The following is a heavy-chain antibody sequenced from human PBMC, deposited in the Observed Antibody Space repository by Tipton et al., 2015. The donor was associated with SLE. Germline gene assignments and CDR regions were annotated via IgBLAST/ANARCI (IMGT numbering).Heavy chain of an antibody. D-gene: IGHD6-19*01. Sequence: TLSLTCAVSGYSISSGYYWSWIRQPPGKGLEWIGEINHSGSTNYNPSLKSRVTISVDTSKNQFSLQLNSVTPEDTAVYYCARDSSGWYKYFDYWGQGTLVTVSS. CDR3: ARDSSGWYKYFDY. J-gene: IGHJ4*02. V-gene: IGHV4-34*01. CDR2: INHSGST. CDR1: GYSISSGYY.